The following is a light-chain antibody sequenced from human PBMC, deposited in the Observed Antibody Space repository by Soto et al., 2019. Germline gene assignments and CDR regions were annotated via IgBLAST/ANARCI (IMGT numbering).Light chain of an antibody. J-gene: IGKJ2*01. CDR1: QGISTD. V-gene: IGKV1-17*01. CDR3: LQHNSYPYT. CDR2: AAS. Sequence: DIQMTQSPSSLSASVGDRVTITSRASQGISTDLGWYQQKPGKAPKRLIYAASSLQSGVPSRFSGSGSGTEFTLTISSLQPEDFATYYCLQHNSYPYTFGQGTKLEIK.